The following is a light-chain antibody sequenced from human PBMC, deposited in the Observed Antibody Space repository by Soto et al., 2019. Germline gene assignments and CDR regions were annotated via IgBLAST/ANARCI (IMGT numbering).Light chain of an antibody. CDR3: QQYYSTPLT. CDR2: WAS. V-gene: IGKV4-1*01. Sequence: DIVLTQSPDSLAVSLGERATINCKSSQSVLYSSDNKNYLAWYQQKPGQPPKLLIHWASTRKSVVPDRFSGSGSETEFTLPISSLQAEDVAVYYCQQYYSTPLTFGGGTNVEIK. CDR1: QSVLYSSDNKNY. J-gene: IGKJ4*01.